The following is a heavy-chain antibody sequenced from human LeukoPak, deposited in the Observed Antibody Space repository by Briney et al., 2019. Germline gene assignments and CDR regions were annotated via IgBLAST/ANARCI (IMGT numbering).Heavy chain of an antibody. CDR3: ARGWAGRPSGSYYR. J-gene: IGHJ5*02. V-gene: IGHV1-8*01. Sequence: ASVKVSCKASGYTFTSYDINWVRQATGQGLEWMGWMNPNSGNTGYAQKFQGRVTMTRSTSISTAYMELSSLRSEDTAVYYCARGWAGRPSGSYYRWGQGTLVTVSS. CDR1: GYTFTSYD. D-gene: IGHD1-26*01. CDR2: MNPNSGNT.